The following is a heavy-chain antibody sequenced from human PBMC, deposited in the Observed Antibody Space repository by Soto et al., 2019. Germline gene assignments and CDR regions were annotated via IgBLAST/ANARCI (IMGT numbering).Heavy chain of an antibody. CDR2: ISYDGSNK. D-gene: IGHD1-1*01. Sequence: QVQLVESGGGVVQPGRSLRLSCAASGFTFSSYGMHWVRQAPGKGLEWVAVISYDGSNKYYADSVKGRFTISRDNSKNTLNLQMNSLRAEDTAVYYCENDLGNGVYWGQGTLVTVSS. V-gene: IGHV3-30*18. CDR3: ENDLGNGVY. CDR1: GFTFSSYG. J-gene: IGHJ4*02.